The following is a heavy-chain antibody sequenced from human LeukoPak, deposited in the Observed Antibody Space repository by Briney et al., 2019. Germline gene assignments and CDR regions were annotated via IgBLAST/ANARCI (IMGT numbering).Heavy chain of an antibody. CDR3: TAGTGRSDFDY. CDR1: GFTFSNAW. D-gene: IGHD3/OR15-3a*01. Sequence: GGSLRLSCAASGFTFSNAWMSWVRQAPGRGLEWVGRIKRKGDDGPIAYAAPVKGRLSISRDDSKKTLYLQMKSLKSEDTAVYYCTAGTGRSDFDYWGQGTLVTVSS. J-gene: IGHJ4*02. V-gene: IGHV3-15*01. CDR2: IKRKGDDGPI.